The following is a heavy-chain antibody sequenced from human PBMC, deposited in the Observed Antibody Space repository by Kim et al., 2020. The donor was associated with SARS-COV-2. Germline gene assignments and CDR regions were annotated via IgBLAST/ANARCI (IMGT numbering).Heavy chain of an antibody. CDR1: GGSISSSSYY. CDR2: IYYSGST. D-gene: IGHD5-12*01. Sequence: SETLSLTCTVSGGSISSSSYYWGWIRQPPGKGLEWIGSIYYSGSTYYNPSLKSRVTISVDTSKNQFSLKLSSVTAPDTAVYYCAIRDGYNSEVDYWGQGTLVTVSS. J-gene: IGHJ4*02. V-gene: IGHV4-39*01. CDR3: AIRDGYNSEVDY.